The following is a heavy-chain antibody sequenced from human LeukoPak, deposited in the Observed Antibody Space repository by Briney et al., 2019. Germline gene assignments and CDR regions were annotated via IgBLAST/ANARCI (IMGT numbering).Heavy chain of an antibody. V-gene: IGHV3-11*01. CDR3: ARRYSPSIEYYFDY. J-gene: IGHJ4*02. D-gene: IGHD2-15*01. CDR1: GFTFSDYY. CDR2: ISSNCSSI. Sequence: GGSLRLSCAASGFTFSDYYMSWIRQAPGKGLEWVSYISSNCSSIYYADSVKGRFTISRDKAKNSLYLQMNSLRAEYTAVYYCARRYSPSIEYYFDYWGQGTLVTVSS.